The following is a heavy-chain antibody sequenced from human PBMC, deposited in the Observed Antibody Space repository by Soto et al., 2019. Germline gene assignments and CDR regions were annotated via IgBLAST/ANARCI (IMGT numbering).Heavy chain of an antibody. V-gene: IGHV4-34*01. CDR1: GGSFSGYY. D-gene: IGHD3-10*01. Sequence: SETLSLTCAVYGGSFSGYYWSWIRQPPGKGLEWIGEINHSGSTNYNPSLKSRVTISVDTSKNQFSLKLSSVTAADTAVYYCARLRSRIWFGELSHPFNYWGQGTLVTVSS. CDR3: ARLRSRIWFGELSHPFNY. CDR2: INHSGST. J-gene: IGHJ4*02.